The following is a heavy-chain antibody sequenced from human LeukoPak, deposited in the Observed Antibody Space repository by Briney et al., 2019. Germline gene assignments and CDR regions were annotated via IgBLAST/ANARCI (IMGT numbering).Heavy chain of an antibody. CDR3: ARAGGDPYGDYEFDF. CDR1: GGYMNTYY. J-gene: IGHJ4*02. D-gene: IGHD4-17*01. Sequence: PSETLSLTCTVSGGYMNTYYWGWIRQPSGKGLEWIGNIFSGGTTNYNPSLKSRVTISVDTSKSQFSLNLASVTAADTAVYYCARAGGDPYGDYEFDFWGQGTLVTVSS. V-gene: IGHV4-59*08. CDR2: IFSGGTT.